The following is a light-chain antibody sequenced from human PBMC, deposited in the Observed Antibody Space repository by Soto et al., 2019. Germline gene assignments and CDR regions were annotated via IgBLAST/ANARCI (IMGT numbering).Light chain of an antibody. CDR2: WAS. V-gene: IGKV4-1*01. J-gene: IGKJ1*01. CDR1: QSFLYSSNNKNY. CDR3: QHYNNWPPWT. Sequence: DIVMTHSPDSLSVSLCDISTINSNSIQSFLYSSNNKNYLAWYQQKPGQPPKALIYWASTRESGVPDRFSGSGSGTEFTLTISSLQSEDFAVYYCQHYNNWPPWTFGQGTKVDI.